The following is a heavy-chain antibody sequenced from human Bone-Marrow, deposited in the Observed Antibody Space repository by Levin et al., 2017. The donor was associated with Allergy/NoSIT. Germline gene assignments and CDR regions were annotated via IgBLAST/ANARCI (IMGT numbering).Heavy chain of an antibody. V-gene: IGHV1-69*13. CDR1: GGTFSSYA. Sequence: ASVKVSCKASGGTFSSYAISWVRQAPGQGLEWMGGIIPIFGTANYAQKFQGRVTITADESTSTAYMELSSLRSEDTAVYYCARVEMAPHYYYYGMDVWGQGTTVTVSS. CDR2: IIPIFGTA. D-gene: IGHD5-24*01. J-gene: IGHJ6*02. CDR3: ARVEMAPHYYYYGMDV.